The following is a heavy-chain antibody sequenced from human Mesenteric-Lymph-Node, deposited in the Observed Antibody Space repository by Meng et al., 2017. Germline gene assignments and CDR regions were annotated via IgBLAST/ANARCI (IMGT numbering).Heavy chain of an antibody. Sequence: QVQLQQWGAGLLKSSETLSITYAVYGGSFSGYYWSWIRQPPGKGLEWIGEINHSGSTNYNPSLKSRVTISVDTSKNQFSLKLSSVTAADTAVYYCARGNTIVPAAMGDYWGQGTLVTVSS. J-gene: IGHJ4*02. CDR3: ARGNTIVPAAMGDY. V-gene: IGHV4-34*01. CDR2: INHSGST. D-gene: IGHD2-2*01. CDR1: GGSFSGYY.